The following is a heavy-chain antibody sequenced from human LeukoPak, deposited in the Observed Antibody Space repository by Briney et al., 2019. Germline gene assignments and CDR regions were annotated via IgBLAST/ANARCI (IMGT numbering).Heavy chain of an antibody. V-gene: IGHV1-2*02. D-gene: IGHD6-6*01. CDR2: INPNSGGT. CDR1: GYTFTGYY. CDR3: AREGSSSFYFDY. Sequence: ASVKVSCRASGYTFTGYYIHWVRQAPGQGLEWMGWINPNSGGTNYAQKFQGRVTLTRDTSISTAYMELSSLRSDDTVVYYCAREGSSSFYFDYWGQGTLVTVSS. J-gene: IGHJ4*02.